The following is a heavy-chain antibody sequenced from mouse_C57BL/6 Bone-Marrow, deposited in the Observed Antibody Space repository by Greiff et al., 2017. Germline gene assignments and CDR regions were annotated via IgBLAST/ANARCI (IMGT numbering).Heavy chain of an antibody. J-gene: IGHJ3*01. CDR2: IWTGGGT. V-gene: IGHV2-9-1*01. Sequence: VKLQESGPGLVAPSQSLSITCTVSGFSLTSYAISWVRQPPGKGLEWLGVIWTGGGTNYNSALKSRLSISKDNSKSQVFLKMNSLQTDDTARYYCATYSNYPAWFADWGQGTLVTVSA. CDR1: GFSLTSYA. CDR3: ATYSNYPAWFAD. D-gene: IGHD2-5*01.